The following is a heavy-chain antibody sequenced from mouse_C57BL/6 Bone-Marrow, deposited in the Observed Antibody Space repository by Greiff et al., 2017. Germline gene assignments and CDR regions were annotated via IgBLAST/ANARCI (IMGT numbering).Heavy chain of an antibody. J-gene: IGHJ4*01. CDR2: IDPSDSYT. Sequence: QVQLQQPGAELVKPGASVKLSCKASVYTFTSYWMQWVKQRPGQGLEWIGEIDPSDSYTNYNQKFKGKATLTVDTASSTAYMQLSSLTSEDSAVYYCARKGDAMDYWGQGTSVTVSS. V-gene: IGHV1-50*01. CDR3: ARKGDAMDY. CDR1: VYTFTSYW.